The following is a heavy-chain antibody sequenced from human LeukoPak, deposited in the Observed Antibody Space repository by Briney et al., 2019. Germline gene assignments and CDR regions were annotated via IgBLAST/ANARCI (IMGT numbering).Heavy chain of an antibody. CDR2: IIPILGIA. Sequence: SVKVSCKASGYTFTSYGISWVRQAPGQGLEWMGRIIPILGIANYAQKFQGRVTITADKSTSTAYMELSSLRSEDTAVYYCATAVGATRPLVYWGQGTLVTVSS. V-gene: IGHV1-69*04. CDR3: ATAVGATRPLVY. CDR1: GYTFTSYG. D-gene: IGHD1-26*01. J-gene: IGHJ4*02.